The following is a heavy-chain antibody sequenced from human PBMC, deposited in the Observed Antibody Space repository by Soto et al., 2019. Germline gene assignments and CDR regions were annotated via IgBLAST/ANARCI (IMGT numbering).Heavy chain of an antibody. V-gene: IGHV2-5*02. Sequence: QITLKESGHTLVKPTQTLTLTCTFSGLSLSTSGVGVGWIRQPPGKALERLALIYWDDDKRYSPSLKGRLTITKDTSKNQVVLTMTNMDPLDTATYYCAHSLYDYVWGTNWFDPWGQGTLVTVSS. J-gene: IGHJ5*02. CDR1: GLSLSTSGVG. CDR3: AHSLYDYVWGTNWFDP. CDR2: IYWDDDK. D-gene: IGHD3-16*01.